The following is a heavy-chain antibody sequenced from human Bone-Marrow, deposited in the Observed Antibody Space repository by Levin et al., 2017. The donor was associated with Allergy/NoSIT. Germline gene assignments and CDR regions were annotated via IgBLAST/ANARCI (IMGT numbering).Heavy chain of an antibody. J-gene: IGHJ4*02. Sequence: SCAASGFTFINYAMSWVRQAPGKGLEWVSGVSGSGDTTYYADSVKGRFTVSRDNSKNTLYLQMNSLRAEDTAIYYCAKPGYSSGWYRVYWGQGTLVTVSS. CDR1: GFTFINYA. CDR3: AKPGYSSGWYRVY. CDR2: VSGSGDTT. D-gene: IGHD6-19*01. V-gene: IGHV3-23*01.